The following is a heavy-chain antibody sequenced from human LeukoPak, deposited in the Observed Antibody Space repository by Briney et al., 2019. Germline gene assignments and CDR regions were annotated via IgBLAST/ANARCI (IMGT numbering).Heavy chain of an antibody. Sequence: GGSLILSCAASGFTFSSYGMHWVRQAPGKGLEWVAVISYDGSNKYYADSVKGRFTISRDNSKNTLYLQMNSLRAEDTAVYYCAKSLFTYYYDSSGYYYAFDIWGQGTMVTVSS. CDR1: GFTFSSYG. CDR2: ISYDGSNK. CDR3: AKSLFTYYYDSSGYYYAFDI. V-gene: IGHV3-30*18. D-gene: IGHD3-22*01. J-gene: IGHJ3*02.